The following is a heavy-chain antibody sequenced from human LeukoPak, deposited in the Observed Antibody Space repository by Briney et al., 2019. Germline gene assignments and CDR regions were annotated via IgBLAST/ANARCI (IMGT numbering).Heavy chain of an antibody. CDR1: GFTFSSYW. D-gene: IGHD5-12*01. Sequence: GSLRLSCAASGFTFSSYWMSWVRQAPGKGLEWVANIKQDGSEKYYVDSVKGRFTISRDNAKNSLYLQMNSLRAEDTAVYYCARDRVGGYDCFDYWGQGTLVTVSP. V-gene: IGHV3-7*01. CDR3: ARDRVGGYDCFDY. CDR2: IKQDGSEK. J-gene: IGHJ4*02.